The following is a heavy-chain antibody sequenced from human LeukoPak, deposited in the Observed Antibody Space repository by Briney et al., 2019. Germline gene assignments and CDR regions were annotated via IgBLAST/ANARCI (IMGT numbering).Heavy chain of an antibody. CDR2: ITAIDGRT. CDR1: GFTFSSYS. V-gene: IGHV3-23*01. Sequence: GGSLRLSCAASGFTFSSYSMNWVRQAPGRGLEWVSSITAIDGRTYHADSVRGRFTISRDNSKNTVYLQLNSLRAGDTAIYYCTKDRRGPAAGTWYFDSWGQGTLVTVSS. D-gene: IGHD6-13*01. J-gene: IGHJ4*02. CDR3: TKDRRGPAAGTWYFDS.